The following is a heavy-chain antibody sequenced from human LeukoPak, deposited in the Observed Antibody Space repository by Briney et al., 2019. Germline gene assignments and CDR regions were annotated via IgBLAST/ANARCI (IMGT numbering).Heavy chain of an antibody. CDR1: GFIFSCCG. D-gene: IGHD1-14*01. J-gene: IGHJ6*02. CDR2: ISFDGSNE. CDR3: AGSGISVSWMGMDV. Sequence: PGRSLRLSCAASGFIFSCCGMHWVRQAPGKGLEWVALISFDGSNEYYADSVKGRFTISRDNSKNTPYLQMNSLRTEDMAVYYCAGSGISVSWMGMDVWGQGTTVTVSS. V-gene: IGHV3-30*03.